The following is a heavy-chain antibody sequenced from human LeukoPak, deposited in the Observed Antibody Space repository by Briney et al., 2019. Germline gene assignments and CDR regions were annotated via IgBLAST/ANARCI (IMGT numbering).Heavy chain of an antibody. V-gene: IGHV3-74*01. CDR2: INSDGSST. CDR3: ARWTGKGDAFDI. Sequence: TGGSLRLSCAASGFTFSSYWMHWVRQASGKGLVWVSRINSDGSSTSYADSVKGRFTISRDNAKNTLYLQMNSLRAEDTAVYYCARWTGKGDAFDIWGQGTMVTVSS. J-gene: IGHJ3*02. D-gene: IGHD3/OR15-3a*01. CDR1: GFTFSSYW.